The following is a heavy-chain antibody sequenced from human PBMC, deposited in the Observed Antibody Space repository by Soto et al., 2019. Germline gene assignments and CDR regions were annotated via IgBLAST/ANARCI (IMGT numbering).Heavy chain of an antibody. V-gene: IGHV4-39*01. CDR2: IYYSGST. D-gene: IGHD3-16*01. CDR1: GGSISSSSYY. J-gene: IGHJ6*02. CDR3: ARRGSYYGMDV. Sequence: PSETLSLTCTVSGGSISSSSYYWGWIRQPPGKGLEWIGSIYYSGSTCYNPSLKSRVTISVDTSKNQFSLKLSSVTAADTAVYYCARRGSYYGMDVWGQGTTVTVSS.